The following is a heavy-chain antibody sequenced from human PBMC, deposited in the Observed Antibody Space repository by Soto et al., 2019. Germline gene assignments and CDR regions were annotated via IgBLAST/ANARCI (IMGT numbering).Heavy chain of an antibody. CDR2: IIPILGIA. Sequence: QVQLVQSGAEVKKPGSSVKVSCKASGGTFSSYTISWVRQAPGQGLEWMGRIIPILGIANYAQKFQGRVTITADKSTSTAYMELSSLRSEDTDVYYCVVVPAASTWYYFDYWGQGTLVTVSS. D-gene: IGHD2-2*01. V-gene: IGHV1-69*02. CDR3: VVVPAASTWYYFDY. CDR1: GGTFSSYT. J-gene: IGHJ4*02.